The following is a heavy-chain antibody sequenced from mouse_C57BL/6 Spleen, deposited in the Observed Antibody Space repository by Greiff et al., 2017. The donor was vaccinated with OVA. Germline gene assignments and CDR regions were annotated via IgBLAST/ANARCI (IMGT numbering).Heavy chain of an antibody. CDR3: ARLGQAWFAY. V-gene: IGHV5-9*01. D-gene: IGHD3-3*01. CDR1: GFTFSSYT. Sequence: VQLVESGGGLVKPGGSLKLSCAASGFTFSSYTMSWVRQTPEKRLEWVATISGGGGNTYYPDSVKGRFTISRDNAKNTLYLQMSSLRSEDTALYYCARLGQAWFAYWGQGTLVTVSA. J-gene: IGHJ3*01. CDR2: ISGGGGNT.